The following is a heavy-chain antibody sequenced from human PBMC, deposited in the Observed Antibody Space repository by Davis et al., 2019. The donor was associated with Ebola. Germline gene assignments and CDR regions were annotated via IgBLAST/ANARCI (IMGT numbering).Heavy chain of an antibody. CDR2: ISSSSTI. J-gene: IGHJ3*02. D-gene: IGHD3-10*01. CDR3: AREGVLWFGELLLIIEGVDAFDI. Sequence: GGSLRLSCAASGFTFSSYSMNRVRQVPGKGLEWVSYISSSSTIYYADSVKGRFTISRDNAKNSLYLQMNSLRDEDTAVYYCAREGVLWFGELLLIIEGVDAFDIWGQGTMVTVSS. V-gene: IGHV3-48*02. CDR1: GFTFSSYS.